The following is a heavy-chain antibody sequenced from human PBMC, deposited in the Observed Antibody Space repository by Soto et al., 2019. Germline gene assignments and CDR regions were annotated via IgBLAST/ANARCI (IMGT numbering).Heavy chain of an antibody. Sequence: ASVKVSCKASGYTFTGYYMHWVRQAPGQGLEWMGWINPNNGGTNYAQKFQGRVTMTRDTSISTAYMELSRLRSDDTAVYYCARGRGEVVVAANYYYYGMDVWGQGTTVTVSS. D-gene: IGHD2-15*01. CDR1: GYTFTGYY. V-gene: IGHV1-2*02. J-gene: IGHJ6*02. CDR3: ARGRGEVVVAANYYYYGMDV. CDR2: INPNNGGT.